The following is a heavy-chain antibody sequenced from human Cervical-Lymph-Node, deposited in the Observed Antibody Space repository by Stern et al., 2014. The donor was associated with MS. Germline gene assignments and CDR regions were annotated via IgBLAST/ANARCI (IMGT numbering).Heavy chain of an antibody. CDR2: ISIIGGST. D-gene: IGHD2-15*01. J-gene: IGHJ3*02. CDR3: ARVRRSVVVVGAMNGAFDI. Sequence: EVQLVESGGGLVQPGGSLRLSCAASGFSFSNYAMGWARQAPGKGLEWVSAISIIGGSTYYADSVKGRVTISRDNSKNTLYLQMTSLRAEDTAVYYCARVRRSVVVVGAMNGAFDIWGQGTMVTVSS. V-gene: IGHV3-23*04. CDR1: GFSFSNYA.